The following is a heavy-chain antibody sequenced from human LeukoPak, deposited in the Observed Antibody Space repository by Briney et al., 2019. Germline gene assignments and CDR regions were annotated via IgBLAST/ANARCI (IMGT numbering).Heavy chain of an antibody. D-gene: IGHD6-19*01. CDR1: GFTFSSYA. V-gene: IGHV3-23*01. J-gene: IGHJ4*02. CDR2: ISGSGGST. Sequence: GGSLRLSCAASGFTFSSYAMTWVRQAPGKGLEWVSLISGSGGSTYYADSVKGRFTISRDNSRNTLYLQMNSLRAEDTALYYCATSQRYSSGWYSLDYWGQGTLVTVSS. CDR3: ATSQRYSSGWYSLDY.